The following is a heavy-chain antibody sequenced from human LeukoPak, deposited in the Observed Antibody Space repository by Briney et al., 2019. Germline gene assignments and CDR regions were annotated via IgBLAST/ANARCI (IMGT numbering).Heavy chain of an antibody. V-gene: IGHV3-30*04. D-gene: IGHD3-10*01. Sequence: GGSLRLSCAASGFTFSSYAMHWVRQAPGKGLEWVAVIPYDGSNKYYADSVKGRFTISRDNSKNTLYLQMNSLRAEDTAVYYCAREGGNYYAEYFQHWGQGTLVTVSS. CDR1: GFTFSSYA. J-gene: IGHJ1*01. CDR2: IPYDGSNK. CDR3: AREGGNYYAEYFQH.